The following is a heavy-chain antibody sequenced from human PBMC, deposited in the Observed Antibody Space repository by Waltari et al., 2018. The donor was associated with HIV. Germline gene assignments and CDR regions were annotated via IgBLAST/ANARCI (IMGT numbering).Heavy chain of an antibody. CDR1: VGSVSSRSYS. V-gene: IGHV4-39*01. D-gene: IGHD1-26*01. J-gene: IGHJ2*01. Sequence: QLQLQESGPGLVKPSETLSLTCTVSVGSVSSRSYSWVWIRQPPGKGLEWIGRIYYTGRAYYNPSLKSRVTISVDTSKNQFSLKVTSVTAADTAVYYCARHALRVGAAYWNFDLWGRGTLVTVSS. CDR3: ARHALRVGAAYWNFDL. CDR2: IYYTGRA.